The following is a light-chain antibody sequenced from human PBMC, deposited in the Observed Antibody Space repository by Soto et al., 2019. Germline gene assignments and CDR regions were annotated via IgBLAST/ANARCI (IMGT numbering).Light chain of an antibody. J-gene: IGKJ4*01. V-gene: IGKV1-6*01. CDR1: QGVSND. Sequence: AIQMTQSPSSLSASVGDRVTITCRASQGVSNDVGWYRQKPGKAPRLLIYAASTLQSGVPSRFSGSQSATDFTLTIGSLQPEDFATYYCLQDFAYPLTFGGGTKVEIK. CDR3: LQDFAYPLT. CDR2: AAS.